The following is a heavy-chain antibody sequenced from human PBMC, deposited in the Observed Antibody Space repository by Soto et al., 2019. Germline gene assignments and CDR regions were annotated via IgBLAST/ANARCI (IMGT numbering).Heavy chain of an antibody. CDR1: GLTFSNYA. CDR2: ISHNVSIQ. J-gene: IGHJ4*02. CDR3: VGGSLLH. V-gene: IGHV3-30*04. Sequence: GGSLRLSCAAAGLTFSNYAMHWVRQAPGKGLEWVTMISHNVSIQFYADSVKGRFTISRDNSKDTLYLQMNRLTPEDTAVYYCVGGSLLHWGQGTPVTVSS.